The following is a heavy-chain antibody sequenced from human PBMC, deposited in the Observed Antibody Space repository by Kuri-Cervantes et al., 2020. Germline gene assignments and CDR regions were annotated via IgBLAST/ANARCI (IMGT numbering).Heavy chain of an antibody. CDR2: INHSGST. Sequence: GSLRLSCAVYGGSFSGYYWNWIRQPPGKGLEWIVEINHSGSTNYNPSLKSRVTISIDTSKNQFSLKLSSVTAADTAVYYCARDYFRSGWYGGVGYWGQGALVTVSS. CDR3: ARDYFRSGWYGGVGY. D-gene: IGHD6-19*01. V-gene: IGHV4-34*01. J-gene: IGHJ4*02. CDR1: GGSFSGYY.